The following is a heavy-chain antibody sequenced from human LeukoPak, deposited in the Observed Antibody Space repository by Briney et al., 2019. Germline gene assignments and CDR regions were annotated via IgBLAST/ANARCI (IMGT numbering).Heavy chain of an antibody. CDR2: IRYDGSNK. J-gene: IGHJ4*02. D-gene: IGHD2-8*01. Sequence: QPGGSLRLSCAASGFTFSSYGMHWVRQAPGKGLEWVAFIRYDGSNKYYADSAKGRFTISRDNSKNTLYLQMNSLRAEDTAVYYCAKVQGYCTNGVCRGSAPFDYWGQGTLVTVSS. CDR1: GFTFSSYG. CDR3: AKVQGYCTNGVCRGSAPFDY. V-gene: IGHV3-30*02.